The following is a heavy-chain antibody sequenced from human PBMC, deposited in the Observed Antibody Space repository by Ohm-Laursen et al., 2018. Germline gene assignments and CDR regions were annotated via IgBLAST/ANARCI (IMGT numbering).Heavy chain of an antibody. Sequence: SLRLSCSASGFTFSNYWMYWVRQAPGKGLVWVLRINSDGSSTNYADSVKGRFTISRDNAKNTLYLQMNSLRAEDTAVYYCTRDPISGYWGQGTLVTVSS. V-gene: IGHV3-74*01. CDR2: INSDGSST. CDR3: TRDPISGY. J-gene: IGHJ4*02. D-gene: IGHD3-10*01. CDR1: GFTFSNYW.